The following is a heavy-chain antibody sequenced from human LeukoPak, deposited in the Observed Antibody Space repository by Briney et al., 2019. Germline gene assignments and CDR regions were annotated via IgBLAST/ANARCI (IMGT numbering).Heavy chain of an antibody. D-gene: IGHD5-18*01. J-gene: IGHJ4*02. Sequence: PGGSLRLSCAASGFTFCDSSIHWVRQASGKGLEWLGHIRNKADNYATAYAASLKGRFTISRDDSMHTAYLQMNSLKTEDTAVYFCARHADTIDNWGQGTLVTVSS. CDR3: ARHADTIDN. CDR2: IRNKADNYAT. CDR1: GFTFCDSS. V-gene: IGHV3-73*01.